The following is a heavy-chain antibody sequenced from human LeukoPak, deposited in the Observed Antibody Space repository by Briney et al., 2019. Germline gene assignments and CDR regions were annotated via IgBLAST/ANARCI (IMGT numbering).Heavy chain of an antibody. J-gene: IGHJ5*02. CDR3: ARDNRIAVEDNWFDP. D-gene: IGHD6-19*01. CDR2: IYYSGST. CDR1: GGSISSSSYY. Sequence: SETLSLTCTVSGGSISSSSYYWGWIRQPPGKGLEWIGSIYYSGSTYYNPSLKSRVTISVDTSKNQFSLKLSSVTAADTAVYYCARDNRIAVEDNWFDPWGQGTLVTVSS. V-gene: IGHV4-39*07.